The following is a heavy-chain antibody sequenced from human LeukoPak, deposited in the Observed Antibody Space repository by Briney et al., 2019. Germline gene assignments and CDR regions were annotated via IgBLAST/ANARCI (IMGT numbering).Heavy chain of an antibody. V-gene: IGHV3-66*02. J-gene: IGHJ5*02. CDR2: IYGDGTK. D-gene: IGHD3-10*01. Sequence: PRGSLRLSCAASGFTVSNDYMAWVRQAPGRGLEWVSLIYGDGTKFYTDSVKGRFTISRDNFKNTLYLQMSSLRPEDTALYYCARERAGAQSWVALDPWGQGTLVTVSS. CDR1: GFTVSNDY. CDR3: ARERAGAQSWVALDP.